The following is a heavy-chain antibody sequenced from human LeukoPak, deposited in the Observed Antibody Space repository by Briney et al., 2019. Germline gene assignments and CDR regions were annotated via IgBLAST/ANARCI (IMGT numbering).Heavy chain of an antibody. D-gene: IGHD2-15*01. J-gene: IGHJ6*03. V-gene: IGHV3-74*01. CDR2: INIDGSST. CDR1: GFTFSSYS. Sequence: PGGSLRLSCAASGFTFSSYSMNWVRQAPGKGLVWVSRINIDGSSTSYADSVKGRFTISRDNAKNTLYLQMNSLRAEDTAVYYCARGRVVAANYYYSYYMDVWGQGTMVTVSS. CDR3: ARGRVVAANYYYSYYMDV.